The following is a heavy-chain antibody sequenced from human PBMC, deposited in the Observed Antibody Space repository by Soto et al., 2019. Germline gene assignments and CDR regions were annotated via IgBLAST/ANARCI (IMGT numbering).Heavy chain of an antibody. D-gene: IGHD3-10*01. CDR3: ARHGFGSLHGLVDV. Sequence: QVQLQESGPGLVKPSETLSLTCTVSGGSITNYYSSWFRQPPGKGLEWIGYLQYNGYSAYNLSLKRRVTMSMDTSKTQFSLMLESVTATDTAVYYCARHGFGSLHGLVDVWGQGTTVIVSS. J-gene: IGHJ6*02. V-gene: IGHV4-59*08. CDR2: LQYNGYS. CDR1: GGSITNYY.